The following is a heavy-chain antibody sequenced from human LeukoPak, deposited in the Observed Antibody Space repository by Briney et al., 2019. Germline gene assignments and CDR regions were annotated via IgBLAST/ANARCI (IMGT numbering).Heavy chain of an antibody. J-gene: IGHJ4*02. Sequence: SETLSLTCTVSGGSISSYYWSWIRQPPGKGLEWIGEINHSGSTNYNPSLKSRVTISVDTSKNQFSLKLSSVTAADTAVYYCARGLPYYYDSSGYYPTLPQYYFDYWGQGTLVTVSS. CDR3: ARGLPYYYDSSGYYPTLPQYYFDY. CDR2: INHSGST. D-gene: IGHD3-22*01. CDR1: GGSISSYY. V-gene: IGHV4-34*01.